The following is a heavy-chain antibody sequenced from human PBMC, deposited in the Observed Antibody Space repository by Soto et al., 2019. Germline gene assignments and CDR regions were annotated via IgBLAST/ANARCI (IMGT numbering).Heavy chain of an antibody. CDR3: ARPPGYISDWYYFDL. V-gene: IGHV1-2*06. CDR1: GYTFTGYY. D-gene: IGHD3-9*01. Sequence: QVQVVQSGAEVKNPGASVKVSCTASGYTFTGYYMHWVRQVPGQGLEWVGRINPNSGATNYAQKFEGRVTMTWDTSLNTAYMELSSLKSDDTAVYYCARPPGYISDWYYFDLWGQGTRVTVSS. J-gene: IGHJ4*02. CDR2: INPNSGAT.